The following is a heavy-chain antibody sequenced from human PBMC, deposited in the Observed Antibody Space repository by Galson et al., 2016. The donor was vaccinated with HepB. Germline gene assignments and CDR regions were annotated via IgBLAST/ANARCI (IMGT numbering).Heavy chain of an antibody. J-gene: IGHJ4*02. CDR2: ISVSGDHV. V-gene: IGHV3-23*01. D-gene: IGHD5-24*01. Sequence: SLRLSCAASGLTLNNFVINWIRQAPGKGLEWVSGISVSGDHVYYADSVKGRLTIYRENSKNTVYLQMNSLRAEDTAVYYCGMGSSGDVYNFGAYWGQGTRVTVSS. CDR1: GLTLNNFV. CDR3: GMGSSGDVYNFGAY.